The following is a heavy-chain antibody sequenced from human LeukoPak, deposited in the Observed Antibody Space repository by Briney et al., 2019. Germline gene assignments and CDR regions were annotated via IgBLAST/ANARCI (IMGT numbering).Heavy chain of an antibody. V-gene: IGHV3-23*01. D-gene: IGHD2-2*01. J-gene: IGHJ6*02. CDR3: AKDRCSSSSCLYGMDV. CDR2: ISGSGGST. Sequence: GGSLRLSCAASGFTFSSYAMSWVRQAPGKGLEWFSAISGSGGSTYYADYVRGRFTISRDSSKNTLYLQMNSLRAEDTAVYHCAKDRCSSSSCLYGMDVWGQGTTVTVSS. CDR1: GFTFSSYA.